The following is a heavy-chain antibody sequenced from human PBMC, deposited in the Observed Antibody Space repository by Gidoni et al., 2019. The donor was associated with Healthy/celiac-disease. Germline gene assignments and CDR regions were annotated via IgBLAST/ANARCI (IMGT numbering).Heavy chain of an antibody. V-gene: IGHV4-39*01. J-gene: IGHJ4*02. D-gene: IGHD6-6*01. Sequence: QLQLQESGPGLVKPSETLSLTCTVPGGSISSSSSYWGWIRQPPGKGLEWIGSIYYSGSTYYNPSLKSRVTISVDTSKNQFSLKLSSVTAAYTAVYYCARVGYSSSSESDYWGQGTLGTVSS. CDR1: GGSISSSSSY. CDR3: ARVGYSSSSESDY. CDR2: IYYSGST.